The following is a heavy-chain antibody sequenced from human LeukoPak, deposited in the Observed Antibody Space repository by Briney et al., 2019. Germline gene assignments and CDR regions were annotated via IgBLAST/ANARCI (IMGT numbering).Heavy chain of an antibody. D-gene: IGHD3-22*01. J-gene: IGHJ4*02. CDR2: IIPIFGTA. CDR1: GGTFSSYA. Sequence: SVKVSCKASGGTFSSYAISWVRQAPGQGLEWMGGIIPIFGTANYAPKFQGRVTITADESTSTAYMELSSLRSEDTAVYYCARALRYYDSSGYSYYFDYWGQGTLVTVSS. CDR3: ARALRYYDSSGYSYYFDY. V-gene: IGHV1-69*13.